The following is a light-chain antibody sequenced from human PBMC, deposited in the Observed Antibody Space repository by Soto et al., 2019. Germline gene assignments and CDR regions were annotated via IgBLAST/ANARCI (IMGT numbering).Light chain of an antibody. CDR1: QSVSSSY. CDR3: QQYGSSPGTVT. Sequence: EIVLTQSPGTLSLSPGERATLSCRASQSVSSSYLAWYQQKPGQAPRLLIYGASSRATGIADRFSGSGSGTDFTLTISRLEPEDFAVYYCQQYGSSPGTVTFGGGTKVEIK. CDR2: GAS. J-gene: IGKJ4*01. V-gene: IGKV3-20*01.